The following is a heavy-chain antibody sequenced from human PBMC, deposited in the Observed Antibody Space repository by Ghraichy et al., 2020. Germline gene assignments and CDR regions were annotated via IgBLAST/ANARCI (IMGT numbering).Heavy chain of an antibody. D-gene: IGHD6-19*01. V-gene: IGHV3-23*01. CDR1: GFTFRTYA. Sequence: GGSLRLSCADSGFTFRTYAMTWVRQAPGKGLEWVSTISGSGDTTYYADSVKGRYTISRDNSKNTLYLQMNSLRAEDTAVYYCAKWGSGWSYFDYWGQGTLVTVSS. CDR3: AKWGSGWSYFDY. CDR2: ISGSGDTT. J-gene: IGHJ4*02.